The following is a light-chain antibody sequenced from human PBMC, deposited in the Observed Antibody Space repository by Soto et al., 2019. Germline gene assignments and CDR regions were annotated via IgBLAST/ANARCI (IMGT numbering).Light chain of an antibody. CDR2: DAS. CDR3: QQYGSSPLT. J-gene: IGKJ4*01. CDR1: QSVTSSY. Sequence: EIVLTQSPGTLSLSPGKRATLSCRASQSVTSSYLAWYQQKPGQTPRLVIFDASTRATGIPDRFSGSGSGTDFTLTISRLEPEDFAMYYCQQYGSSPLTFGGWTKVEIK. V-gene: IGKV3-20*01.